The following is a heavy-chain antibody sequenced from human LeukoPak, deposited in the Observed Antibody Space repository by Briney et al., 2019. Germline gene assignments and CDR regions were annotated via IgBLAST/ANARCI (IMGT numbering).Heavy chain of an antibody. CDR1: GFTFSSYA. CDR2: TSGPGGSR. Sequence: GGSLRLSCAASGFTFSSYAISWVRQAPGKGLEWVSATSGPGGSRDYADSVKGRFTISRDNSKNTLYLQMNSLRAEDTAVYYCARASPHDYGGYARPKSSYWYFDLWGRGTLVTVSS. J-gene: IGHJ2*01. D-gene: IGHD4-17*01. V-gene: IGHV3-23*01. CDR3: ARASPHDYGGYARPKSSYWYFDL.